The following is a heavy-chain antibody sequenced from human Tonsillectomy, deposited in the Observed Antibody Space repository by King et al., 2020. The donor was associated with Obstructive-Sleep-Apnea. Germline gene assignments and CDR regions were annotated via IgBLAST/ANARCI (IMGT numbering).Heavy chain of an antibody. CDR3: ARAPAPYYYDSSGNPEMDV. CDR1: GFTVSSNY. V-gene: IGHV3-66*01. CDR2: IYSGGST. D-gene: IGHD3-22*01. Sequence: VQLVESGGGLVQPGGSLRLSCAASGFTVSSNYMSWVRQAPGKGLEWVSVIYSGGSTYYAASVKGRFTISRDNSKNTLYLQMNSLRAEDTAVYYCARAPAPYYYDSSGNPEMDVWGQGTTVTVSS. J-gene: IGHJ6*02.